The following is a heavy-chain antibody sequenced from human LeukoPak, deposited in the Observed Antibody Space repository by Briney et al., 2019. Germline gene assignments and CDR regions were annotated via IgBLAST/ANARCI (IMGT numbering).Heavy chain of an antibody. CDR3: AKNGGHPTENYYMDA. V-gene: IGHV3-23*01. J-gene: IGHJ6*03. CDR1: GFTFRSYA. CDR2: ISNVGNI. Sequence: PGGTLRLSCAASGFTFRSYAMTWVRHAPGKRREWGSEISNVGNINYADSVKGRFTMSRDNSKNMLYLQMNSLRTEDTAVYYCAKNGGHPTENYYMDAWGKGTTVTVSS. D-gene: IGHD4-17*01.